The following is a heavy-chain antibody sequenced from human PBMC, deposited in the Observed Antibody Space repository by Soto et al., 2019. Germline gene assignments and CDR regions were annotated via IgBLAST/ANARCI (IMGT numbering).Heavy chain of an antibody. CDR3: ARVDHRGYFSVLTDF. CDR1: GDSISRNY. D-gene: IGHD3-10*02. CDR2: ISYSGST. Sequence: SETLSLTCSVSGDSISRNYWGWIRQPPGKGLEWVGSISYSGSTFYNPSLKSRVTISADTSRNQFSLSLSSLTAADTAVYYCARVDHRGYFSVLTDFWGQGILVIVSS. V-gene: IGHV4-59*12. J-gene: IGHJ4*02.